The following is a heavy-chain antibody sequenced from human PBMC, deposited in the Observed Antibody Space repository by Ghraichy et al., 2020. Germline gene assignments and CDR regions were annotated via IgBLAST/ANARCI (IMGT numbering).Heavy chain of an antibody. CDR3: ARVARSAWNAGYYFDY. Sequence: ASVKVSCKASGYTFKNFALHWVRQAPGQRLEWMGWLNAGNDGTTYSQKFQGRVTFTRDTSASTAHMELSNLTSEDTAVYYCARVARSAWNAGYYFDYWGQGTLVTVSS. CDR2: LNAGNDGT. J-gene: IGHJ4*02. CDR1: GYTFKNFA. D-gene: IGHD6-19*01. V-gene: IGHV1-3*01.